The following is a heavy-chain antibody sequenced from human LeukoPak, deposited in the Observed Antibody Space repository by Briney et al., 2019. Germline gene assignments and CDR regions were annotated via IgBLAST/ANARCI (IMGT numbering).Heavy chain of an antibody. CDR2: ISYDGSNK. J-gene: IGHJ4*02. CDR3: ARGPQVFGPLYYFDY. Sequence: GGSLRLSCAASGFTFSSYAMHWVRQAPGKGLEWVAVISYDGSNKYYADSVKGRFTISKDNSKNTLYLQMNSLRAEDTALYYCARGPQVFGPLYYFDYWGQGTLVTVSS. CDR1: GFTFSSYA. D-gene: IGHD3-10*01. V-gene: IGHV3-30-3*01.